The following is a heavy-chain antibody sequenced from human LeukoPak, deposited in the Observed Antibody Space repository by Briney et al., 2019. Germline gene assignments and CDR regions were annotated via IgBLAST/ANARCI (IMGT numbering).Heavy chain of an antibody. CDR2: ISGSGGST. CDR1: GFTFNNYA. J-gene: IGHJ4*02. Sequence: GGSLRLSCAASGFTFNNYAMSWVRQAPGKGLEWVSAISGSGGSTFYADSVKGRFTISRDNSKNTLYLQMNSLRAEDTAVYYCAKDRQYSYGYHVYFEYWGQGTLVTVSS. CDR3: AKDRQYSYGYHVYFEY. V-gene: IGHV3-23*01. D-gene: IGHD5-18*01.